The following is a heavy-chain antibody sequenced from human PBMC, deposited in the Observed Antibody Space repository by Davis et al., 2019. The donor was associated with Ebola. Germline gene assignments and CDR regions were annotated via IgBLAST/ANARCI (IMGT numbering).Heavy chain of an antibody. D-gene: IGHD2-8*01. Sequence: GESLKISCKTSGYKFTDSWIGWVRQMPGKGLEWMGVIFPGDSDTTYSPSFQGQVTFSVDKSTNTAYLQWSSLKASDTATYYCARPIPDCTPGVCNYFFDNWGQGTLVTVSS. CDR3: ARPIPDCTPGVCNYFFDN. V-gene: IGHV5-51*01. J-gene: IGHJ4*02. CDR2: IFPGDSDT. CDR1: GYKFTDSW.